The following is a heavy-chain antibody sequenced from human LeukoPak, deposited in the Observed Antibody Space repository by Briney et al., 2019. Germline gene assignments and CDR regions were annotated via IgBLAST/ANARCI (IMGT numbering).Heavy chain of an antibody. D-gene: IGHD2-15*01. V-gene: IGHV3-66*01. CDR2: IYTSGIT. Sequence: QPGGSLRLSCAVSGFTVSSNFMSWVRQAPGKGPEWVSVIYTSGITYYADSVRGRFTISRDNSKNTLYLQMDSLTAEDTAVYYCAREADCSDGSCYRGPFDIWGQGTMITVSS. J-gene: IGHJ3*02. CDR3: AREADCSDGSCYRGPFDI. CDR1: GFTVSSNF.